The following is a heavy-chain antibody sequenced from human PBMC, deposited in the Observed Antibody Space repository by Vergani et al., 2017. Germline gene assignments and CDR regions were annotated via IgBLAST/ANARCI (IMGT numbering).Heavy chain of an antibody. V-gene: IGHV3-23*01. CDR3: VRDQVTMLRGSDALDI. CDR2: ISSDGGST. D-gene: IGHD3-10*01. Sequence: EVQLLESGGGLVQPGGSLRLSCAASGFTFSTYAMTWVRQAPGKGLEWVSTISSDGGSTYYADSVKGRFTISRDNSKNTLSLQMNSLTAEDTAIYYCVRDQVTMLRGSDALDIWGQGTMVTVSS. J-gene: IGHJ3*02. CDR1: GFTFSTYA.